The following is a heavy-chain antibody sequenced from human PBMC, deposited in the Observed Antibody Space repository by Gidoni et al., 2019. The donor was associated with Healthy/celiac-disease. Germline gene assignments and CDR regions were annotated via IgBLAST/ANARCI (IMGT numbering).Heavy chain of an antibody. J-gene: IGHJ6*02. V-gene: IGHV1-69*06. CDR3: ARDRSYYYGMDV. CDR2: IIPIFGTA. Sequence: EWMGGIIPIFGTANYAQKFQGRVTITADKSTSTAYMELSSLRSEDTAVYYCARDRSYYYGMDVWGQGTTVTVSS.